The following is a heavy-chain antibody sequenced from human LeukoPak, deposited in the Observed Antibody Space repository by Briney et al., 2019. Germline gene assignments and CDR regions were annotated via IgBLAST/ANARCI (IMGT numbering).Heavy chain of an antibody. D-gene: IGHD2-2*01. CDR2: IIPILGIA. CDR3: ARGSIVVVPAAPNWFDP. J-gene: IGHJ5*02. CDR1: GGTFSSYA. V-gene: IGHV1-69*04. Sequence: SVKVSCKASGGTFSSYAISWVRQAPGQGLEWMGRIIPILGIANYAQKFQGRVTITADKSTSTAYMELSSLRSEDTAVYYCARGSIVVVPAAPNWFDPWGREPWSPSPQ.